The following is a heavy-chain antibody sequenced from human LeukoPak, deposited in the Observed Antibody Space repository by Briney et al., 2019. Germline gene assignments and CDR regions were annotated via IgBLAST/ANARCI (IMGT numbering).Heavy chain of an antibody. D-gene: IGHD3-9*01. J-gene: IGHJ6*02. CDR3: ARNHYYDILTGYVTYGMDV. CDR1: GGTFSSYA. CDR2: IIPILGIA. V-gene: IGHV1-69*04. Sequence: ASVKVSCKASGGTFSSYAISWVRQAPGQGLEWMGRIIPILGIANYAQKFQGRVTITADKSTSTAYMELSSLRSEDTAVYYCARNHYYDILTGYVTYGMDVWGQGTTVTVSS.